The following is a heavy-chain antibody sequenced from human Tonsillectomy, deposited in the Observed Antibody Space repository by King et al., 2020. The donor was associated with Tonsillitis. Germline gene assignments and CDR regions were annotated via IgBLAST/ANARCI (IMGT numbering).Heavy chain of an antibody. J-gene: IGHJ4*02. Sequence: VQLVESGGGVVQPGRSLRLSCAASGFTFSSYGMHWVRQAPGKGLERVAVIWYDGSSKYYADSVKGRFTISRDNSKSTLYLQMNSLRAEDTAVYYCARDLLNGRGFDYWGQGTLVTVSS. CDR1: GFTFSSYG. CDR2: IWYDGSSK. V-gene: IGHV3-33*01. CDR3: ARDLLNGRGFDY. D-gene: IGHD2-21*01.